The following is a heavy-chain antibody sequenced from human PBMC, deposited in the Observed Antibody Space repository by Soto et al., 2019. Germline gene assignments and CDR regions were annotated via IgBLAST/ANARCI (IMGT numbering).Heavy chain of an antibody. J-gene: IGHJ4*02. V-gene: IGHV3-9*01. CDR1: GFNFDDFA. CDR2: ISWEGGSI. CDR3: AKDHDEDFGYDLDYFNS. D-gene: IGHD3-3*01. Sequence: GGSLRLSCAGSGFNFDDFAMHWVRQAPGKGLEWVSGISWEGGSIGYADSVKGRFIISRDNARNSLFLQMNSLTAEDTALYYCAKDHDEDFGYDLDYFNSWGQGTQVTVSS.